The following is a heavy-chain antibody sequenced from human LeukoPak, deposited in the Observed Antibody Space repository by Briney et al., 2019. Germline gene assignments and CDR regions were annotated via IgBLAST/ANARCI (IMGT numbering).Heavy chain of an antibody. CDR1: GFTFSSYA. V-gene: IGHV3-30*04. J-gene: IGHJ6*04. Sequence: GGSLRLSCAASGFTFSSYAMHWVRQAPGKGLEWVAVISYDGSNKYYADSVKGRFTISRDNSKNTLYLQMNSLRVEDTAVYYCARELRATVTNYYYYGMDVWGKGTTVTVSS. D-gene: IGHD4-17*01. CDR2: ISYDGSNK. CDR3: ARELRATVTNYYYYGMDV.